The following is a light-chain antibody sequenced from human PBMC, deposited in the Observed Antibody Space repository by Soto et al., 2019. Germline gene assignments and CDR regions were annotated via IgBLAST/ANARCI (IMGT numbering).Light chain of an antibody. V-gene: IGLV2-14*01. Sequence: QSVLTQPASVSGSPGQSITISCTGTSSDVGAYKYVSWYQQHPGKAPKVMIYEVSNRPSGVSNRFSGSKSGNTASLTISGLQDEDEADYFCSSYSSSRTLFVFGTGTKVT. CDR1: SSDVGAYKY. CDR2: EVS. J-gene: IGLJ1*01. CDR3: SSYSSSRTLFV.